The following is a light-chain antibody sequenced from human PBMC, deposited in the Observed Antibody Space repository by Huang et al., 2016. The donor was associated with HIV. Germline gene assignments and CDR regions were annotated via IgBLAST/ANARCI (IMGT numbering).Light chain of an antibody. J-gene: IGKJ3*01. CDR2: GVS. Sequence: EIVLTQSPGTLSLSPGERATLSCRASQNVSSRYLAWYQQKPGKAPRLLIYGVSTRATGIPDRLSGSGSGTDFTLTISRLEPEDFAVYYCQQYGSSFTFGPGTKVDIK. V-gene: IGKV3-20*01. CDR3: QQYGSSFT. CDR1: QNVSSRY.